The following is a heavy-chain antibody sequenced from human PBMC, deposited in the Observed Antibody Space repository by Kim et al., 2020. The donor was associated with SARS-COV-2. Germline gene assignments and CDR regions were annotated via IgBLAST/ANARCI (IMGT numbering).Heavy chain of an antibody. D-gene: IGHD3-22*01. Sequence: SETLSLTCTVSGYSISSGYYWGWIRQPPGKGLEWIGTIYHSGSTYYNPSLKSRVTISVDTSKNQFSLKLSSVTVADTAVYYCARVGRSDSSGSWGQGT. CDR2: IYHSGST. J-gene: IGHJ5*02. CDR1: GYSISSGYY. CDR3: ARVGRSDSSGS. V-gene: IGHV4-38-2*02.